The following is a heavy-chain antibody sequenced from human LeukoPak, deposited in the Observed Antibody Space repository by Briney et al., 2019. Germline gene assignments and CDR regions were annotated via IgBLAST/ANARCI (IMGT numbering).Heavy chain of an antibody. V-gene: IGHV3-21*01. Sequence: GGSLTLSCEGSGFTFSSYSMIWVRQAPGKGLEWVSSIRGDSTETRHADSLMGRFTISRDNAKKSLYLQMNSLRAEDTAVYYCARGHFGVVLDYWGQGTLVTVSS. CDR2: IRGDSTET. CDR1: GFTFSSYS. CDR3: ARGHFGVVLDY. J-gene: IGHJ4*02. D-gene: IGHD3-3*01.